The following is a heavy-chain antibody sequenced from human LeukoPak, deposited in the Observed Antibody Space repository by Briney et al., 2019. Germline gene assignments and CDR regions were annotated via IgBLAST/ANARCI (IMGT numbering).Heavy chain of an antibody. D-gene: IGHD3-10*01. CDR2: INPNSGGT. CDR3: ARGVAGFGESRYYYYYMDV. J-gene: IGHJ6*03. V-gene: IGHV1-2*02. CDR1: GYTFTGSY. Sequence: ASVNVSCKASGYTFTGSYMHWVRQAPGQGLEWMGWINPNSGGTNYAQKVQGRVTMTRDTSISTAYMELSRLRSDDTAVYYCARGVAGFGESRYYYYYMDVWGKGTTVTISS.